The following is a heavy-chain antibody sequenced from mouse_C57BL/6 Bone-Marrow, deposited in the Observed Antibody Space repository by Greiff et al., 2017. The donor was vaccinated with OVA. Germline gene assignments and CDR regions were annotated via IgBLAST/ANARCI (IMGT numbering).Heavy chain of an antibody. CDR1: GYTFTSYW. Sequence: QVQLQQSGAELVKPGASVKLSCKASGYTFTSYWMQWVKQRPGQGLEWIGEIDPSDSYTNYNQKFKGKATLTVDTSSSTAYMQLSSLTSEDSAVYYCARDYYGSSDYFDYWGQGTTLTVSS. J-gene: IGHJ2*01. CDR2: IDPSDSYT. CDR3: ARDYYGSSDYFDY. D-gene: IGHD1-1*01. V-gene: IGHV1-50*01.